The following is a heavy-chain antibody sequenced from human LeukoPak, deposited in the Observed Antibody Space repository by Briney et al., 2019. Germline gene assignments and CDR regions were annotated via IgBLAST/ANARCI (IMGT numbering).Heavy chain of an antibody. CDR1: GFTFDDYA. V-gene: IGHV3-43*02. J-gene: IGHJ6*02. Sequence: PGGSLRLSCAASGFTFDDYAMHWVRQAPGKGLEWVSLIIGDGGSTYYADSVKGRYTISRDNSKNSLYLQMNSLRTEDTALYYCAKDNYNWTPNYYYYGMDVWGQGTTVTVSS. CDR2: IIGDGGST. D-gene: IGHD1-20*01. CDR3: AKDNYNWTPNYYYYGMDV.